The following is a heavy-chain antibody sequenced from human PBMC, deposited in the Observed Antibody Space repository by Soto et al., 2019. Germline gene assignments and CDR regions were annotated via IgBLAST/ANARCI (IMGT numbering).Heavy chain of an antibody. CDR1: GGSISSSSYY. Sequence: SETLSLTCTVSGGSISSSSYYWGWIRQPPGKGLEWIGSIYYSGSTYYNPSLKSRVTISVDTSKNQFSLKLSSVTAADTAVYYCARRGYSYGYDYWGQGTLVTVSS. CDR2: IYYSGST. CDR3: ARRGYSYGYDY. D-gene: IGHD5-18*01. J-gene: IGHJ4*02. V-gene: IGHV4-39*01.